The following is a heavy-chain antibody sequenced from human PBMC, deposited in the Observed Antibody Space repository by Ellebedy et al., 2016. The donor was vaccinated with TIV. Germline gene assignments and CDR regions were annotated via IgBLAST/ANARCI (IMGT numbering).Heavy chain of an antibody. CDR3: ARDFGHSGYDLLDY. CDR2: MRQDGTQK. J-gene: IGHJ4*02. V-gene: IGHV3-7*01. D-gene: IGHD5-12*01. CDR1: AFSFNSYW. Sequence: GGSLRLSCAASAFSFNSYWMIWVCQAPGKGLEWVANMRQDGTQKNYGDSVKGRFTISRDNARDSLYLQMDSLRVEDTAVYYCARDFGHSGYDLLDYWGQGTLVTVSS.